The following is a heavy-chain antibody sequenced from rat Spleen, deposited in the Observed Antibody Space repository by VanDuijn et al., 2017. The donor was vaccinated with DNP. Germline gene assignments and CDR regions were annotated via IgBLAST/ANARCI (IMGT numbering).Heavy chain of an antibody. J-gene: IGHJ3*01. CDR1: GFLLTSNG. V-gene: IGHV2-72*01. CDR3: ARQNGPWFAY. Sequence: QVQLKESGPGLMQPSQTLSINCTVSGFLLTSNGSGWVRQPIGKGLVWMGTIWADGNINYNSAVQSRLSISRDTSKSQVFLKMNSLQPEDTGTYYCARQNGPWFAYWGQGTLVTVSS. CDR2: IWADGNI.